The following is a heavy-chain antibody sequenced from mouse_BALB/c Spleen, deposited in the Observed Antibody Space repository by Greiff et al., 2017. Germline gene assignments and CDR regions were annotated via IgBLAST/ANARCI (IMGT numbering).Heavy chain of an antibody. D-gene: IGHD1-1*01. CDR1: GDSITSGY. J-gene: IGHJ4*01. CDR3: ARSLYYGSSYAMDY. CDR2: ISYSGST. Sequence: EVMLVESGPSLVKPSQTLSLTCSVTGDSITSGYWNWIRKFPGNKLEYMGYISYSGSTYYNPSLKSRISITRDTSKNQYYLQLNSVTTEDTATYYCARSLYYGSSYAMDYWGQGTSVTVSS. V-gene: IGHV3-8*02.